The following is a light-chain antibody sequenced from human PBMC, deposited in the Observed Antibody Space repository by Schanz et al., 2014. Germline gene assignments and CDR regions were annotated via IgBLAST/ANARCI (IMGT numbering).Light chain of an antibody. CDR1: QSVSSD. CDR2: GAS. CDR3: QQYNNWPPFT. J-gene: IGKJ3*01. V-gene: IGKV3-15*01. Sequence: EIVMTQSPATLSVSPGERATLSCRASQSVSSDLAWYQHKPGQARRLLIYGASTRATGIPDRFSGSGSGTEFTLTISSLQSEDFAVYYCQQYNNWPPFTFGPGTKV.